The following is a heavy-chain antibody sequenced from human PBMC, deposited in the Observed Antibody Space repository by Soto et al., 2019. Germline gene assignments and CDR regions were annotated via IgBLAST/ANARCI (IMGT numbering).Heavy chain of an antibody. J-gene: IGHJ6*02. CDR2: IIPIFGTA. Sequence: QVQLVQSGAEVKKPGSSVKVSCKASGGTFSSYAISWVRQAPGQGLEWMGGIIPIFGTANYAQKFQGRVTITADEATSTAYMELSSLRSEDTAVYYCASPAVVPAAIRYCSGGSCNSFYGMDVWGQGTTVTVSS. V-gene: IGHV1-69*01. D-gene: IGHD2-15*01. CDR1: GGTFSSYA. CDR3: ASPAVVPAAIRYCSGGSCNSFYGMDV.